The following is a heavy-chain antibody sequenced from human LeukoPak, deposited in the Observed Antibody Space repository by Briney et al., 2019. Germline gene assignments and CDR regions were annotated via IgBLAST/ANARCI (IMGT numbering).Heavy chain of an antibody. J-gene: IGHJ4*02. CDR1: GFTVSSNY. CDR3: ARMWAAGCFDY. V-gene: IGHV3-53*01. D-gene: IGHD6-13*01. Sequence: GGSLRLSCAASGFTVSSNYMSWVRQAPGKGLEWVSVIYSGGSTYYADSVKGRFTISRDNSKNTLYLQMNSLRAEDTAVYYCARMWAAGCFDYWGQGTLATVSS. CDR2: IYSGGST.